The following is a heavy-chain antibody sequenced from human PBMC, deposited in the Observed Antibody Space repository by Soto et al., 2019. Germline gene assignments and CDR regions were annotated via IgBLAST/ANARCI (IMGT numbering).Heavy chain of an antibody. D-gene: IGHD1-26*01. Sequence: QVQLVQSGAEVKKPGASVKVSCKASGYTFTGYYMHWVRQAPGQGLEWMGWINPNSGGTNYAQKCQGWVTMTRDTSISTAYMELSGLRSDDTAVYYCARERGSYRGHYGMDVWGQGTTVTVSS. CDR2: INPNSGGT. J-gene: IGHJ6*02. CDR1: GYTFTGYY. V-gene: IGHV1-2*04. CDR3: ARERGSYRGHYGMDV.